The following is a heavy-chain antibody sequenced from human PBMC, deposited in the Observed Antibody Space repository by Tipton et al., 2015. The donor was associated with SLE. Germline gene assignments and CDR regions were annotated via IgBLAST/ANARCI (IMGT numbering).Heavy chain of an antibody. Sequence: SLRLSCAASGFTFSDYYMSWIRQAPGKGLEWVSYISSSSSYTNYADSVKGRFTISRDNAKNSLYLQMNSLRAEDTAVYYCAKDQVGATIPRVLDYWGQGTLVTVSS. CDR2: ISSSSSYT. D-gene: IGHD5-12*01. CDR3: AKDQVGATIPRVLDY. V-gene: IGHV3-11*05. J-gene: IGHJ4*02. CDR1: GFTFSDYY.